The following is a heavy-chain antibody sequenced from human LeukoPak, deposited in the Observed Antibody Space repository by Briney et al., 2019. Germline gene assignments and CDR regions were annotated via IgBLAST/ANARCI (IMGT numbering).Heavy chain of an antibody. CDR3: ARDRSSSGYWYFDL. J-gene: IGHJ2*01. CDR2: INSDGSGT. D-gene: IGHD6-6*01. V-gene: IGHV3-74*01. CDR1: GFTFSSYW. Sequence: GGSLRLSCTAPGFTFSSYWMLWVRQAPGKGLVWVSRINSDGSGTSYADSVKGRFTISRDNAKNTLYLQMNSLRAEDTAVYYCARDRSSSGYWYFDLWGRGTLVTVSS.